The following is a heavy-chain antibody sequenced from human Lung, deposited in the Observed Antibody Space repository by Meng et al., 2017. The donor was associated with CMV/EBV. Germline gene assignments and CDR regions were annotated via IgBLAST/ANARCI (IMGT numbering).Heavy chain of an antibody. CDR1: GYTFIDYH. CDR2: FSPYNGDT. J-gene: IGHJ4*02. V-gene: IGHV1-2*04. Sequence: QVQLAQSGAEVKEPGASVKLSCKTSGYTFIDYHIHWVRQAPGQGLEWMGGFSPYNGDTIYARDFQGCVTMTRNTSNRTLYMEVSRLRFDDTAVYYCARAIVKNGKRQFDYWGQGTLVTVSS. CDR3: ARAIVKNGKRQFDY. D-gene: IGHD1-1*01.